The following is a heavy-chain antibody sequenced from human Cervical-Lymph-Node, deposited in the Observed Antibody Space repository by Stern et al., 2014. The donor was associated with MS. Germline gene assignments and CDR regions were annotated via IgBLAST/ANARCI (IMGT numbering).Heavy chain of an antibody. J-gene: IGHJ6*02. V-gene: IGHV3-15*01. Sequence: EDQLVESGGSLVKPGGSLRLSCASSGVSFRTSWMTVIRQSQGTGLEWDGRMKSNTDDGTTDYAAPVKGRFTISRDDSKNTLYLQMNSLKTEDTAVYYCTTLDRSYPYYYYGMDVWGQGTTVTVSS. CDR3: TTLDRSYPYYYYGMDV. CDR2: MKSNTDDGTT. CDR1: GVSFRTSW. D-gene: IGHD1-26*01.